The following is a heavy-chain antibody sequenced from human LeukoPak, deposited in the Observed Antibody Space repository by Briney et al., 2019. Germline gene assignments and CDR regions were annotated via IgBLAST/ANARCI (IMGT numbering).Heavy chain of an antibody. J-gene: IGHJ4*02. CDR1: GGSISGSSYY. CDR2: IYYSGST. Sequence: SETLSLTCTVSGGSISGSSYYWGWIRQPPGKGLEWIGSIYYSGSTYYNPSLKSRVTISVDTSKNQFSLKLSSVTAADTAVYYCARGSYLDYWGQGTLVTVSS. CDR3: ARGSYLDY. V-gene: IGHV4-39*07.